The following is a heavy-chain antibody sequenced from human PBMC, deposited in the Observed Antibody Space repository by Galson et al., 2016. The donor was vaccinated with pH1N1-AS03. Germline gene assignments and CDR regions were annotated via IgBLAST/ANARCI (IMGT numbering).Heavy chain of an antibody. CDR2: IYPSDSDA. CDR1: GYLFTTYW. D-gene: IGHD1-26*01. CDR3: ARHASPTILSYHFDS. Sequence: SGAEVKQPGESLKISCKASGYLFTTYWIAWVRQMPGKGLEWMGIIYPSDSDARYSPSFQGQFTFSADKSTSTAYLHLTTLKAADSAIYYCARHASPTILSYHFDSWGRGTLVTVSS. J-gene: IGHJ4*02. V-gene: IGHV5-51*01.